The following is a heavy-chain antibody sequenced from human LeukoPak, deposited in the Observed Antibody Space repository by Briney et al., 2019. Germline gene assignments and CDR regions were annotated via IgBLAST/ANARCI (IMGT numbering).Heavy chain of an antibody. Sequence: ASVKGSCKASGYTFTSYDITWVRQAPGQGLEWRGWISAYNDKTNYARNRQCRVTMSTDTSTNTASMELRSLRSDDTAVYYCARDGGYYDSSGYYSYYFDYWGQGTLVTVSS. D-gene: IGHD3-22*01. CDR1: GYTFTSYD. CDR2: ISAYNDKT. V-gene: IGHV1-18*01. CDR3: ARDGGYYDSSGYYSYYFDY. J-gene: IGHJ4*02.